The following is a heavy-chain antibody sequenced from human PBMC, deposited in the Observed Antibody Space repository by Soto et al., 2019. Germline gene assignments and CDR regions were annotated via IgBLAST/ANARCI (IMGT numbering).Heavy chain of an antibody. Sequence: SVPTLGNPTQTLTLTCPFSGFSLSTSGVAVGWIRQPPGKALEWLAVIYWDDDKYYSPSLKSRLTITKDTSKNQVVLKMTKMDPVDTATYYCAHKVREVYTYVDYLDYWGQGTLVTSPQ. D-gene: IGHD2-2*02. CDR2: IYWDDDK. CDR3: AHKVREVYTYVDYLDY. CDR1: GFSLSTSGVA. V-gene: IGHV2-5*02. J-gene: IGHJ4*02.